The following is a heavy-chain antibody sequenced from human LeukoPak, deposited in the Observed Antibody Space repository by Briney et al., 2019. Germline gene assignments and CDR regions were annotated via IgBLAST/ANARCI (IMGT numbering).Heavy chain of an antibody. CDR1: GGSISSYY. V-gene: IGHV4-59*01. CDR3: ARDTVYSNSFDY. D-gene: IGHD4-11*01. CDR2: IYYSGST. Sequence: SETLSLTCTVSGGSISSYYWSWIRQPPGKGLEWIGYIYYSGSTNYNPSLKSRVTISLDTSKNQFSLKLSPVTAADTAVYYCARDTVYSNSFDYWGQGTLVTVSS. J-gene: IGHJ4*02.